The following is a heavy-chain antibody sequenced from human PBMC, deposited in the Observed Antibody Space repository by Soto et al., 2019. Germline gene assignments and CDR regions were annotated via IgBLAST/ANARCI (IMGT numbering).Heavy chain of an antibody. CDR1: GFSLSTTGVG. D-gene: IGHD2-15*01. CDR3: AHKGGRGAGMDV. CDR2: IYWDDDY. V-gene: IGHV2-5*02. J-gene: IGHJ6*02. Sequence: QITLKESGPTLVKPTQTLTLTCTFSGFSLSTTGVGVGWIRQPPGKALEWLALIYWDDDYRYSASLKSRLTVTKDTAKTQVVLTMTNMDPVDTATYYCAHKGGRGAGMDVWGQGTTVTVSS.